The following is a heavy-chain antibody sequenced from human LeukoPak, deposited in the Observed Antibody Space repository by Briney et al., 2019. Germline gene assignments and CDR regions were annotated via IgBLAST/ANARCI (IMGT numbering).Heavy chain of an antibody. Sequence: GGSLRLSCAASGFSFSDSWMTWVRQGPGKGLQWVAHIKEDGSDKYYVDSLKGRFTISRDNTKTSLYLQMSSLRAEDTAVYYCARWSSGWEFDYWGQGILVSVST. D-gene: IGHD6-19*01. CDR3: ARWSSGWEFDY. CDR1: GFSFSDSW. CDR2: IKEDGSDK. V-gene: IGHV3-7*05. J-gene: IGHJ4*02.